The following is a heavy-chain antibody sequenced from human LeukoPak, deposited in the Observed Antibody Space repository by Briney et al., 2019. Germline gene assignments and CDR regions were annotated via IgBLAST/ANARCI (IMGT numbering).Heavy chain of an antibody. CDR1: GGTFSSYA. CDR3: AILQGYSSSSAWFDP. J-gene: IGHJ5*02. CDR2: IIPIFGIA. V-gene: IGHV1-69*04. D-gene: IGHD6-6*01. Sequence: GASVKVSFKASGGTFSSYAISWVRQAPGQGLDWMGRIIPIFGIAYYAQKFQGRVTITADKSTSTAYMELSSLRSEDTAVYYCAILQGYSSSSAWFDPWGQGTLVTVSS.